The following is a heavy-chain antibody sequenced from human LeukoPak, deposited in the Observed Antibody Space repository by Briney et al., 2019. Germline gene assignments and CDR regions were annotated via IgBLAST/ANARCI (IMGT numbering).Heavy chain of an antibody. CDR1: GYLFSRYW. J-gene: IGHJ4*02. V-gene: IGHV3-7*04. CDR2: IREDGSEK. D-gene: IGHD3-22*01. CDR3: ARDDSTGYLYFDN. Sequence: GGSLRLSCAASGYLFSRYWMSWVRQAPGKGLEWVANIREDGSEKYYVDSVKGRFTISRDNAKNSLYLQMNSLRAEDTAVYYCARDDSTGYLYFDNWGQGILVTVSS.